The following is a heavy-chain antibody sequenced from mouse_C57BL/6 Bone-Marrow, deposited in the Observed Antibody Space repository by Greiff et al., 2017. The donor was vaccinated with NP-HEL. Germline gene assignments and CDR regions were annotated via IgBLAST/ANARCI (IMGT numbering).Heavy chain of an antibody. CDR2: IYPGSGST. Sequence: QVQLQQPGAELVKPGASVKMSCKASGYTFTSYWITWVKQRPGQGLEWIGDIYPGSGSTNYNEKFKSKATLTVDTSSSTAYMQLSSPTSEYSAVYYCARDYYGPYYYAMDYWGQGTSVTVSS. D-gene: IGHD2-1*01. CDR1: GYTFTSYW. J-gene: IGHJ4*01. V-gene: IGHV1-55*01. CDR3: ARDYYGPYYYAMDY.